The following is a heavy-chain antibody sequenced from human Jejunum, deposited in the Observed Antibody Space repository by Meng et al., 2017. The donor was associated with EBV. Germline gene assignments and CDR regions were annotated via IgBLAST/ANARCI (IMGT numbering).Heavy chain of an antibody. CDR3: ARAITVTTLTWLDP. V-gene: IGHV3-74*01. CDR1: GFTFSYYW. J-gene: IGHJ5*02. Sequence: VRVVGTGGGSVQLGGSRTLPFAAPGFTFSYYWMYWVRQSPRKGMIYVSSINSDGTNTGYTDSAKGRLTLSRDTAKNTMYLEMSSLRAEDTAVYYCARAITVTTLTWLDPWGQGILVTVSS. CDR2: INSDGTNT. D-gene: IGHD4-17*01.